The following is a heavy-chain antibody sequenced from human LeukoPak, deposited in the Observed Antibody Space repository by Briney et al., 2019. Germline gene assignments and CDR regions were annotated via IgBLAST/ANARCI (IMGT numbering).Heavy chain of an antibody. CDR3: ARGDCSGGSCYTS. V-gene: IGHV1-69*13. J-gene: IGHJ5*02. CDR1: GITFSSYA. CDR2: IIPIFGTA. D-gene: IGHD2-15*01. Sequence: GASVKVSCKTSGITFSSYAINWVRQAPGQGLEWMGGIIPIFGTANYGQKFQGRVTITADESTSTVNMELSSLRSEDMAVYYCARGDCSGGSCYTSWGQGTLVTVSS.